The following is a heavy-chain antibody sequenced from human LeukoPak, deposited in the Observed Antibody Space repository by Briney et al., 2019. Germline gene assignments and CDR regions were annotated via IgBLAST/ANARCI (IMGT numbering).Heavy chain of an antibody. V-gene: IGHV3-74*01. CDR3: AKDSSPYDFWSGYYSSIFDY. CDR1: GFTFSSYW. Sequence: GGSLRLSCAASGFTFSSYWMHWVRQAPGKGLVWVSRINSDGSSTSYADSVKGRFTISRDNAKNTLYLQMNSLRAEDTAVYYCAKDSSPYDFWSGYYSSIFDYWGQGTLVTVSS. CDR2: INSDGSST. D-gene: IGHD3-3*01. J-gene: IGHJ4*02.